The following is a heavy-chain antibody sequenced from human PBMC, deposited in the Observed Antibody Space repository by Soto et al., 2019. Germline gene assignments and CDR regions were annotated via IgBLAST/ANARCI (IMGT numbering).Heavy chain of an antibody. V-gene: IGHV3-30*18. CDR1: GFTFSSYG. CDR3: AKDDYDSSGYYYAGYY. D-gene: IGHD3-22*01. CDR2: ISYDGSNK. J-gene: IGHJ4*02. Sequence: GGSLRLSCAASGFTFSSYGMHWVRQAPGKGLEWVAVISYDGSNKYYADSVKGRFTISRDNSKNTLYLQMNSLRAEDTAVYYCAKDDYDSSGYYYAGYYWGQGTLVTLSS.